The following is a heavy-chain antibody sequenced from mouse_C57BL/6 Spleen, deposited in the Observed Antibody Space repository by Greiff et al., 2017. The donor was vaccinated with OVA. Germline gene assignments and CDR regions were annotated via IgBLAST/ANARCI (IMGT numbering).Heavy chain of an antibody. V-gene: IGHV1-26*01. J-gene: IGHJ2*01. CDR1: GYTFTDYY. Sequence: EVQLQQTGPELVKPGASVKISCKASGYTFTDYYMNWVKQSHGKSLEWIGDINPNNGGTSYNQKFKGKATLTVDKSSSTAYMELRSLTSEDSAVYYCAKNYGSRSPYYFDYWGQGTTLTVSS. CDR3: AKNYGSRSPYYFDY. CDR2: INPNNGGT. D-gene: IGHD1-1*01.